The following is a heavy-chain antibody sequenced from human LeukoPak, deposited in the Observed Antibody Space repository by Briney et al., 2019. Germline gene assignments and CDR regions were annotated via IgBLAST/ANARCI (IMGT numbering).Heavy chain of an antibody. CDR1: GFTVSSNY. V-gene: IGHV3-66*01. Sequence: GGSLRLSCAASGFTVSSNYMSWVRQAPGKGLEWVSVIYSGGSTYYADSVKGRFAISRDNAKNSLYLQMNSLRAEDTAVYYCARDHRPGFDYWGQGTLVTVSS. J-gene: IGHJ4*02. CDR3: ARDHRPGFDY. CDR2: IYSGGST.